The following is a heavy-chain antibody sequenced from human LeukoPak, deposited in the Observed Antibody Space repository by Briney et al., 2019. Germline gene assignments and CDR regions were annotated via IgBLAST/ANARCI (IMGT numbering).Heavy chain of an antibody. CDR1: GYTFTSYD. CDR2: MNPNSGNT. Sequence: ASVKVSCKASGYTFTSYDINWVRQATGQGGEGLGWMNPNSGNTGYAQKFQGRVTITRNTSISTAYMELSSLRSEDTAVYYCARSREDIVVVVAATVDAFDIWGQGTMVTVSS. V-gene: IGHV1-8*03. J-gene: IGHJ3*02. D-gene: IGHD2-15*01. CDR3: ARSREDIVVVVAATVDAFDI.